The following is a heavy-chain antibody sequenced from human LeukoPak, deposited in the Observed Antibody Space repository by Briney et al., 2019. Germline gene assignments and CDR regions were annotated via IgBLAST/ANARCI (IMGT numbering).Heavy chain of an antibody. J-gene: IGHJ4*02. Sequence: PSETLSLTCTVSGGSISSYYWSWIRQPPGKGLEWIGYIYYSGSTNYNPSLKSRVTISVDTSKNQFSLKLSSVTATDTAVYYCARVPYGDYVDYWGQGTLVTVSS. CDR1: GGSISSYY. CDR2: IYYSGST. D-gene: IGHD4-17*01. V-gene: IGHV4-59*01. CDR3: ARVPYGDYVDY.